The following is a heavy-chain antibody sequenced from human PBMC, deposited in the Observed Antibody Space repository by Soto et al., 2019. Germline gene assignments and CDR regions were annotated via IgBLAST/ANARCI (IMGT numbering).Heavy chain of an antibody. CDR3: AGLLGKGLDS. V-gene: IGHV4-61*03. Sequence: QVQLQESGPGLVKPSETLSLTCTVSGGSVNSGYYWSWIRQPPGKGLEWIGYISYSGGTNYNPSLKSRIPLSVDTSKNHLSLELTSATSADTAVFYCAGLLGKGLDSWGQGTLVAVSS. CDR1: GGSVNSGYY. D-gene: IGHD7-27*01. J-gene: IGHJ4*02. CDR2: ISYSGGT.